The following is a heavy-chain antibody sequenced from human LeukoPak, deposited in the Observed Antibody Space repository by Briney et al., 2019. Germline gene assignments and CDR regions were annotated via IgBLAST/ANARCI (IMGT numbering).Heavy chain of an antibody. V-gene: IGHV4-30-4*08. CDR1: GGSISSGDYD. D-gene: IGHD6-13*01. Sequence: PSETLSLTCTVSGGSISSGDYDWGWIRQTPGKGLEWIGYIYYSGSTYYKPSLNSPITISVDTSKNQFSLKLSSVTAADTAVYYCARGEYSSSWTSSTNWFDPWGQGTLVTVSS. CDR3: ARGEYSSSWTSSTNWFDP. CDR2: IYYSGST. J-gene: IGHJ5*02.